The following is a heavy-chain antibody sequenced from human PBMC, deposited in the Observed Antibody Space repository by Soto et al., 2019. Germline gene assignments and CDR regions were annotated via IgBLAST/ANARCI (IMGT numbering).Heavy chain of an antibody. CDR2: IYYSGST. J-gene: IGHJ6*02. V-gene: IGHV4-59*01. CDR1: GGSISSYY. CDR3: ARDLKDYYGMDV. Sequence: QVQLQESGPGLVKPSETLSLTCTVSGGSISSYYWSWIRQPPGKGLEWIGYIYYSGSTNYNPSLKCLATISVNTSKNQFPLKLSSVTAADTAVYYCARDLKDYYGMDVWGQGTTVTVSS.